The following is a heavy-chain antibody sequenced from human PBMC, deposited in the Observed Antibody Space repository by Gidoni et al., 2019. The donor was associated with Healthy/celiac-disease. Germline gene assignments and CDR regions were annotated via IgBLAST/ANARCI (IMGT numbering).Heavy chain of an antibody. J-gene: IGHJ2*01. CDR2: IFSNDEK. Sequence: QVTLKESGPVLVTPTETLTLTCTVSGFSLSNARMGVSWIRQPPGKALEWLAHIFSNDEKSYSTSLKSRLTISKDTSKSQVVLTMTNMDPVDTATYYCARMRRGDVSPTQYFDLWGRGTLVTVSS. CDR3: ARMRRGDVSPTQYFDL. CDR1: GFSLSNARMG. V-gene: IGHV2-26*01.